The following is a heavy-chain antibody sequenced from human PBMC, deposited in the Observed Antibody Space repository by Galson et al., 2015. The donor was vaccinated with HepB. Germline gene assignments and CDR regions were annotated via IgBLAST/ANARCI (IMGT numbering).Heavy chain of an antibody. CDR1: GGSFSGNY. D-gene: IGHD2-2*01. Sequence: ETLSLTCAVYGGSFSGNYWTWIRQPPGQGLEWIGQIDHSGRSNYNPSLRSRVTSSIDTSKNQFSLKVTSMSAADTAVYYCARVAPIVVVPAALSSPVTAPGPIDNWSQGTLVTVSS. CDR3: ARVAPIVVVPAALSSPVTAPGPIDN. V-gene: IGHV4-34*01. CDR2: IDHSGRS. J-gene: IGHJ4*02.